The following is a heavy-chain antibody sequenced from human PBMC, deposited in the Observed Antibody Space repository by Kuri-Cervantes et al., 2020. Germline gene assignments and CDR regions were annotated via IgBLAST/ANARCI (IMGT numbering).Heavy chain of an antibody. Sequence: GESLKISCAASGFTFSSYWMSWVRQAPGKGLEWVANIKQDGSEKYYVDSVKGRFTISRDNSKNTLYLQMNSLRAEDTAVYYCAREGNNWNLGEAAFDIWGQGTMVTVSS. CDR1: GFTFSSYW. CDR3: AREGNNWNLGEAAFDI. V-gene: IGHV3-7*01. CDR2: IKQDGSEK. J-gene: IGHJ3*02. D-gene: IGHD1-20*01.